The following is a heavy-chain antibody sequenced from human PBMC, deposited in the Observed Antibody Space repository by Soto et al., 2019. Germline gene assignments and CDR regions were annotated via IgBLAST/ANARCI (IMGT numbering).Heavy chain of an antibody. J-gene: IGHJ6*02. D-gene: IGHD2-2*01. V-gene: IGHV3-48*01. Sequence: EVQLVQSGGGVVQPGSSLILSCAASGCTFSSYSMNWVRQAPGKGLEWVSYISSSRSTIYYADSVKGRFTLSRDHAKNSLYLQMNCLRAADTAVYKCALLPAANGTYGTDAWGQGPTITVSS. CDR2: ISSSRSTI. CDR1: GCTFSSYS. CDR3: ALLPAANGTYGTDA.